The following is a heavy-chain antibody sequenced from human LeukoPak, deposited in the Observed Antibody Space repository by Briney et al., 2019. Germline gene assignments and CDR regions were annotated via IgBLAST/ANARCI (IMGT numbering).Heavy chain of an antibody. Sequence: SETLSLTCTVSGGSISSYYWSWIRQPPGKGREWIGYIYYSGSTNYNPSLKSRVTISVDTSKNQFSLKLSSVTAADTAVYYCARAGDYGGNYYYYYMDVWGKGTTVTVSS. J-gene: IGHJ6*03. CDR2: IYYSGST. D-gene: IGHD4-23*01. V-gene: IGHV4-59*01. CDR1: GGSISSYY. CDR3: ARAGDYGGNYYYYYMDV.